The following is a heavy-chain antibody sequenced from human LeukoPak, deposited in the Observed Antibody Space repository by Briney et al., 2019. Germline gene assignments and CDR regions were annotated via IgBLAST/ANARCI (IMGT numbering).Heavy chain of an antibody. J-gene: IGHJ4*02. D-gene: IGHD3-10*01. V-gene: IGHV4-59*01. CDR2: IYYSGST. CDR3: ARVGASEGIH. CDR1: GGSISSYY. Sequence: AETLCLTCTVSGGSISSYYWSWIRQPPGKGLEWIGYIYYSGSTNYNPSLKSRVTISVDTSKNQFSLKLSSVTAADTAVYYCARVGASEGIHWGQGTLVTVSS.